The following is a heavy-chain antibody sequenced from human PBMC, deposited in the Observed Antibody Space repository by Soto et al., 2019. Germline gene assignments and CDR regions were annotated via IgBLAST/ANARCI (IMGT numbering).Heavy chain of an antibody. D-gene: IGHD6-19*01. CDR2: ISSSSSYI. CDR1: GVTFSSYS. Sequence: GGSLRLSCAASGVTFSSYSISWVRQAPGKGLEWVSSISSSSSYIYYADSVKGRFTISRDNAENSLYLQMNSLRAEDTAVYYCARDTGGIAVAGRAFDIWGHGTMVTVSS. V-gene: IGHV3-21*01. CDR3: ARDTGGIAVAGRAFDI. J-gene: IGHJ3*02.